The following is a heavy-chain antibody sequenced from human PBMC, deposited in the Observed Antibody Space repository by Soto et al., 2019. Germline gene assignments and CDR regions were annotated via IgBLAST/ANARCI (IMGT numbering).Heavy chain of an antibody. J-gene: IGHJ6*02. CDR2: INHSGST. Sequence: SETLSLTCAVSCGSISSGGYSWSWIRQPPGKGLEWIGYINHSGSTYYNPSLKSRVTISVDRSKNQFSLKLSSVTAADTAVYYCARGRSGWYFSRYGMDVWGQGTTVTVSS. V-gene: IGHV4-30-2*01. CDR3: ARGRSGWYFSRYGMDV. CDR1: CGSISSGGYS. D-gene: IGHD6-19*01.